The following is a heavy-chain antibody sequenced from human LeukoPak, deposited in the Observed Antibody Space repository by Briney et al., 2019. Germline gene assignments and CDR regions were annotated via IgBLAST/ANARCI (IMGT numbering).Heavy chain of an antibody. Sequence: PSETLSLTSTVSGGSISSTRYYWGWIRQPPGKGLEWIGSIYYSGSTYYNPSLKSRVTMSVDRSKNQFSLKLSSVTAADTAVYYCARHGIYYGLGSSYGLPNWFDPWGQGTLVTVSS. CDR3: ARHGIYYGLGSSYGLPNWFDP. CDR1: GGSISSTRYY. CDR2: IYYSGST. D-gene: IGHD3-10*01. V-gene: IGHV4-39*01. J-gene: IGHJ5*02.